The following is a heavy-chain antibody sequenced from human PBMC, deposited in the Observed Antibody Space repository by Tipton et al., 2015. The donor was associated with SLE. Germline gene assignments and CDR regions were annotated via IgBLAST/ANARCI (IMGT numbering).Heavy chain of an antibody. CDR1: GGSISSSSSYY. V-gene: IGHV4-34*01. CDR3: ARLRVVVAPNWFDP. Sequence: TLSLTCAVYGGSISSSSSYYWAWIRQPPGKGVEWIGEINHRGSTNYNPSLKSRVTISVDTSKNQFSLKLSSVTAADTAVYYCARLRVVVAPNWFDPWGQGTLLTVSS. CDR2: INHRGST. D-gene: IGHD2-15*01. J-gene: IGHJ5*02.